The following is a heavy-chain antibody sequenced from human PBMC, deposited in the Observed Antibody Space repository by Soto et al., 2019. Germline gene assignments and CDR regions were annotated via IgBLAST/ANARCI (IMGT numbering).Heavy chain of an antibody. V-gene: IGHV3-23*01. J-gene: IGHJ4*02. CDR1: GFTFSSYA. Sequence: PGGSLRLSCAASGFTFSSYAMSWVRQAPGKGLEWVSAISGSGGSTYYADSVKGRFTISRDNSKNTLYLQMNSLRAEDTAVYYCAKDPLPCTNGVCYSYFDYWGQGTLVTVSS. CDR2: ISGSGGST. D-gene: IGHD2-8*01. CDR3: AKDPLPCTNGVCYSYFDY.